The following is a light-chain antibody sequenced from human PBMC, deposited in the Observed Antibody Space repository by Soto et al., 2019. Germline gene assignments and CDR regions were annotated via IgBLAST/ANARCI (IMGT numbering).Light chain of an antibody. CDR2: GAS. CDR1: QSVSSSY. CDR3: QQYGSPPMYT. J-gene: IGKJ2*01. V-gene: IGKV3-20*01. Sequence: EIVLTQSPGTLSLSPGERATLSCRASQSVSSSYLAWYQQKSGQAPRLLIYGASSRATGIPDRFSGSGSGTDFTLTISRLEPEDFAVYYCQQYGSPPMYTFGQGTKVDIK.